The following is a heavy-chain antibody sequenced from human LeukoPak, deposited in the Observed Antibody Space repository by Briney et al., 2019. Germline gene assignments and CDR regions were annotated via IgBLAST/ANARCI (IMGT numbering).Heavy chain of an antibody. CDR3: AGSAGYYYYYYMDV. V-gene: IGHV3-30*04. J-gene: IGHJ6*03. D-gene: IGHD6-13*01. CDR2: IRYDGSNK. CDR1: GFTFSSYA. Sequence: GRSLRLSCAASGFTFSSYAMHWVRQAPGKGLEWVAFIRYDGSNKYYADSVKGRFTISRDNSKNTLYLQMNSLRAEDTAVYYCAGSAGYYYYYYMDVWGKGTTVTVSS.